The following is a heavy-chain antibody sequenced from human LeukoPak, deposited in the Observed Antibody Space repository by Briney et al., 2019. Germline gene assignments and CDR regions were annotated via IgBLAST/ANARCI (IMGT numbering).Heavy chain of an antibody. D-gene: IGHD3-10*01. J-gene: IGHJ4*02. Sequence: AASVKVSCKASGGTFSSYYMHWVRQAPGQGLEWMGIINPSGGSTSYAQKFQGRVTMTRDTSTSTVYMELSSLRSEDTAVYYCALLWFGELSDYWGQGTLVTVSS. CDR2: INPSGGST. CDR3: ALLWFGELSDY. V-gene: IGHV1-46*01. CDR1: GGTFSSYY.